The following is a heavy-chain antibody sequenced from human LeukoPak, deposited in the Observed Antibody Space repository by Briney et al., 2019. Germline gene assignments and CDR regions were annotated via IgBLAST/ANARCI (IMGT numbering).Heavy chain of an antibody. CDR3: AKDGYYYDSSGYYYEDFDAFDI. V-gene: IGHV3-23*01. J-gene: IGHJ3*02. Sequence: GGSLRLSCAASGFTFSNSVMGWVRQAPGKGLEWVSAISGSGGSTYYADSVKGRFTISRDNSKNTLYLQMNSLRAEDTAVYYCAKDGYYYDSSGYYYEDFDAFDIWGQGTMVTVSS. CDR2: ISGSGGST. CDR1: GFTFSNSV. D-gene: IGHD3-22*01.